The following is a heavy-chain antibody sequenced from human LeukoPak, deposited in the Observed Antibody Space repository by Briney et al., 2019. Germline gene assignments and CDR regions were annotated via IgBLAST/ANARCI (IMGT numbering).Heavy chain of an antibody. CDR1: GFTFSNYA. CDR3: AKRLLYSYGPGFDY. V-gene: IGHV3-23*01. Sequence: GGSLRLSCAASGFTFSNYAMSWVHQAPGKGLEWESGISLGTSDTYYADSVKGRFTISRDNSRTTLYLQMNSLRAEDTAVYYCAKRLLYSYGPGFDYWGQGTLVTVSS. J-gene: IGHJ4*02. CDR2: ISLGTSDT. D-gene: IGHD5-18*01.